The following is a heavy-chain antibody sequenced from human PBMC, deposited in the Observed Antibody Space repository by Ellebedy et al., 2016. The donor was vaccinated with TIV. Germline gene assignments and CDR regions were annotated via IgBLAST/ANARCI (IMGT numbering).Heavy chain of an antibody. D-gene: IGHD6-13*01. CDR2: ISAYNGNT. CDR1: GGTFSSYA. Sequence: AASVKVSCKASGGTFSSYAISWVRQAPGQGLEWMGWISAYNGNTNYVQKNQGRVTMTTDTSTSTAYMELRSLRSDDTAVYYCARDRDLAAGTEVGAFDIWGQGTMVTVSS. V-gene: IGHV1-18*01. J-gene: IGHJ3*02. CDR3: ARDRDLAAGTEVGAFDI.